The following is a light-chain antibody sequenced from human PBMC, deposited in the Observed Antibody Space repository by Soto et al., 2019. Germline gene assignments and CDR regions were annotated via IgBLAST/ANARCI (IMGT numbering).Light chain of an antibody. CDR2: EVN. CDR3: SAYAGSDNFV. Sequence: QSAPTQPPSASGSPGQSVTISCTGTSSDVGANNDYVSWYQQHPGKAPKLMIYEVNKRPPGVPDRFSGSKSGNTASLTVSGLQADDEADYYCSAYAGSDNFVFGTGTKVTVL. V-gene: IGLV2-8*01. J-gene: IGLJ1*01. CDR1: SSDVGANNDY.